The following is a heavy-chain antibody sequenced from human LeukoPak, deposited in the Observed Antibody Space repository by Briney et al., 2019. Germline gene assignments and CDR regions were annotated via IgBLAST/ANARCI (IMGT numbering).Heavy chain of an antibody. J-gene: IGHJ6*02. Sequence: GGSLRLSCAASGFTFSSYAMSWVRQAPGKGLEWVSAISGSGGGTYYADSVKGRFTISRDNSKNTLYLQMNSLRAEDTAVYYCAKDTHYYDSSGYPPYYYYYGMDVWGQGTTVTVSS. CDR3: AKDTHYYDSSGYPPYYYYYGMDV. CDR1: GFTFSSYA. V-gene: IGHV3-23*01. CDR2: ISGSGGGT. D-gene: IGHD3-22*01.